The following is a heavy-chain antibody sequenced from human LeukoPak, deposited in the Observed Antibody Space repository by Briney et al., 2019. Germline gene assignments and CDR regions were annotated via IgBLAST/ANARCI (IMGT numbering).Heavy chain of an antibody. D-gene: IGHD3-3*01. CDR3: ACGGFYDFWSGYYTPFDY. V-gene: IGHV3-30*03. J-gene: IGHJ4*02. Sequence: GGSLRLSCAASGFTFSSYAMSWVRQAPGKGLEWVAVISYDGNNKYYADSVKGRFTISRDNSKSTLYLQMNSLRVEDAATYYCACGGFYDFWSGYYTPFDYWGQGTLVTVSS. CDR1: GFTFSSYA. CDR2: ISYDGNNK.